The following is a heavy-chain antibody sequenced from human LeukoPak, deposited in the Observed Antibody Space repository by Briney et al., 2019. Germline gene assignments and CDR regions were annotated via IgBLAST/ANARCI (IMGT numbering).Heavy chain of an antibody. J-gene: IGHJ4*02. D-gene: IGHD3-9*01. CDR2: ISGSGGST. CDR3: ATSGVLRYFDWLPFAY. Sequence: GGSLRLSCAASGFTFSSYAMSWVRQAPGKGLEWVSAISGSGGSTYYAYSVKGRFTISRDNSKNTLYLQMNSLRAEDTAVYYCATSGVLRYFDWLPFAYWGQGTLVTVSS. V-gene: IGHV3-23*01. CDR1: GFTFSSYA.